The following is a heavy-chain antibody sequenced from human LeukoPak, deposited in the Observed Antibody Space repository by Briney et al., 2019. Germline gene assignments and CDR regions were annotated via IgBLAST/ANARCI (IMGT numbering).Heavy chain of an antibody. CDR2: IWYDGSNK. Sequence: QPGGSLRLSCAASGFTFSSYGMHWVRQAPGKGLEWVAVIWYDGSNKYYADSVKGRFTISRDNSKNTLYLQMNSLRAEDTAVYYCAREDVQGQQLVDAFDIWGQGTMVTVSS. D-gene: IGHD6-13*01. CDR3: AREDVQGQQLVDAFDI. CDR1: GFTFSSYG. V-gene: IGHV3-33*01. J-gene: IGHJ3*02.